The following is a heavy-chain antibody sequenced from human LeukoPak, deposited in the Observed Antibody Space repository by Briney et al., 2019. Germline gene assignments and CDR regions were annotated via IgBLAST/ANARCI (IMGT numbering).Heavy chain of an antibody. CDR2: INQDGGGK. CDR1: GLTFSRGW. Sequence: GGSLRLSCAASGLTFSRGWMSWVRQAPGKGLGWVADINQDGGGKYYVDSVKGRFTVSRDNAKNSLYLQMNSLRAEDTAVYYCARDPDHGALDYWGQGTPVTVSS. D-gene: IGHD4-17*01. J-gene: IGHJ4*02. V-gene: IGHV3-7*01. CDR3: ARDPDHGALDY.